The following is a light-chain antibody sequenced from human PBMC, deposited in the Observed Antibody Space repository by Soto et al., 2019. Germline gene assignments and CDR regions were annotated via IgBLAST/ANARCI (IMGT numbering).Light chain of an antibody. Sequence: ETVMTQSPDTLSISPGERATLSCRASQSVTTNVAWYQQKPGQAPRLLIYDTSTRATGIPARFSGSGSGTEFTLTISGLESEDFAVYYCQQYNNWPPITFGQGTRLAMK. CDR3: QQYNNWPPIT. J-gene: IGKJ5*01. CDR1: QSVTTN. V-gene: IGKV3-15*01. CDR2: DTS.